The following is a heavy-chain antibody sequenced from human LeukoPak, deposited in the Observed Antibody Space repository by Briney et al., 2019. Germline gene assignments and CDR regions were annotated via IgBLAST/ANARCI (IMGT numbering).Heavy chain of an antibody. CDR1: GGSISSSSYY. Sequence: SGTLSLTCAVSGGSISSSSYYWGWIRQPPGKGLEWIGSIYYSGSTYYNPSLKSRVTISVDTSKNQFSLKLSSVTAADTAVYYCARHLYDSSGYYYVLNWFDPWGQGTLVTVSS. CDR2: IYYSGST. J-gene: IGHJ5*02. V-gene: IGHV4-39*01. D-gene: IGHD3-22*01. CDR3: ARHLYDSSGYYYVLNWFDP.